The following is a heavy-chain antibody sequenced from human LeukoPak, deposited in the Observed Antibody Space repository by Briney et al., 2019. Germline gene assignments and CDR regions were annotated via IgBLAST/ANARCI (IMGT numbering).Heavy chain of an antibody. J-gene: IGHJ6*02. CDR1: GYTFTSYA. D-gene: IGHD3-10*01. CDR2: INTNTGNP. Sequence: ASVKVSCKASGYTFTSYAMNWVRQAPGQGLEWMGWINTNTGNPTYAQGFTGRFVFSLDTSVSTAYLQISSLKAEDTAVYYCARDRYGSGSYPDYYYYGMDVWGQGTTVTVSS. V-gene: IGHV7-4-1*02. CDR3: ARDRYGSGSYPDYYYYGMDV.